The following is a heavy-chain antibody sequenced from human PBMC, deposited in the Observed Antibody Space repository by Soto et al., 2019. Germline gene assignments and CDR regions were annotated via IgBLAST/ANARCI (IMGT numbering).Heavy chain of an antibody. CDR1: GYTFTSYG. CDR3: ARDMGGYYYEPNDY. Sequence: ASVKVSCKASGYTFTSYGISWVRQAPGQGLEWMGWISAYNVNTNYAQKLQGRVTMTTDTSTSTAYMELRSLRSDDTAVYYCARDMGGYYYEPNDYWGQGTLVTVSS. J-gene: IGHJ4*02. D-gene: IGHD3-22*01. CDR2: ISAYNVNT. V-gene: IGHV1-18*01.